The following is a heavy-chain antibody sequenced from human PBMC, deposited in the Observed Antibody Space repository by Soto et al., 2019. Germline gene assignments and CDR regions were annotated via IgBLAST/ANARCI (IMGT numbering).Heavy chain of an antibody. CDR1: GGSISSYY. V-gene: IGHV4-59*01. CDR2: IYYSGST. Sequence: SETLSLTCTVSGGSISSYYWSWIQQPPGKGLEWIGYIYYSGSTNYNPSLKSRVTISVDTSKNQFSLKLSSVTAADTAVYYCARVIGQQLVSSWGQGTLVTVSS. CDR3: ARVIGQQLVSS. J-gene: IGHJ4*02. D-gene: IGHD6-13*01.